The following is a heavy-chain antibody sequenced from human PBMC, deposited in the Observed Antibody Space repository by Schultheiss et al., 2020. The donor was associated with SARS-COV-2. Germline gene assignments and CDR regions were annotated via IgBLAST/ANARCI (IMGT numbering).Heavy chain of an antibody. J-gene: IGHJ4*02. Sequence: SETLSLTCTVSGGSISSSSYYWGWIRQPPGKGLEWIGEINHSGSTNYNPSLKSRVTISVDTSKNQFSLKLSSVTAADTAVYYCAKDRGYCSGGSCPTTYWGQGTLVTVSS. CDR2: INHSGST. CDR1: GGSISSSSYY. D-gene: IGHD2-15*01. CDR3: AKDRGYCSGGSCPTTY. V-gene: IGHV4-39*07.